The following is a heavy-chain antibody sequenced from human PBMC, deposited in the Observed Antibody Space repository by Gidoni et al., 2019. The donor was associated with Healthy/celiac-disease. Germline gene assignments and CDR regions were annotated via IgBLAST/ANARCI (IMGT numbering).Heavy chain of an antibody. CDR2: ISSSSSYT. CDR1: GFTFSAYY. CDR3: ARRWIQLWFRSDAFDI. J-gene: IGHJ3*02. D-gene: IGHD5-18*01. V-gene: IGHV3-11*05. Sequence: QVQLVESGGGLVKPGGFLRLSCAASGFTFSAYYMSWIRQAPGKGLEWVSYISSSSSYTNYADSVKGRFTISRDNAKNSLYLQMNSLRAEDTAVYYCARRWIQLWFRSDAFDIWGQGTMVTVSS.